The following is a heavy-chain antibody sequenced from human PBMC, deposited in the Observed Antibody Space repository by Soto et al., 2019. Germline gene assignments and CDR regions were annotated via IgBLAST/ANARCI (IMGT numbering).Heavy chain of an antibody. CDR2: IYHRGST. D-gene: IGHD3-3*02. Sequence: QVQLQESGPGLVKPSGTLSLTCAVSGGSISSSNWWSWVRQPPGKGLEWIGEIYHRGSTNYNPSPRRRVTKSVDKSKNQFSLKLSSVTAAATAVYYCARVLGNAAFDIWGQGTMVTVSS. J-gene: IGHJ3*02. CDR3: ARVLGNAAFDI. V-gene: IGHV4-4*02. CDR1: GGSISSSNW.